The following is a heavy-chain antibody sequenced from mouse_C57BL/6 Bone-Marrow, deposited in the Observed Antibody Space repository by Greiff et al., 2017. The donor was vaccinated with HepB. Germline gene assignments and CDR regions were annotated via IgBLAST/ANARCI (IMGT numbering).Heavy chain of an antibody. D-gene: IGHD1-1*01. CDR3: TLITTVVAGDFDY. CDR2: IDPENGDT. V-gene: IGHV14-4*01. Sequence: VQLKQSGAELVRPGASVKLSCTASGFNIKDDYMHWVKQRPEQGLEWIGWIDPENGDTEYASKFQGKATITADTSSNTACLQLSSLTSEDTAVYYCTLITTVVAGDFDYWGQGTTLTVSS. J-gene: IGHJ2*01. CDR1: GFNIKDDY.